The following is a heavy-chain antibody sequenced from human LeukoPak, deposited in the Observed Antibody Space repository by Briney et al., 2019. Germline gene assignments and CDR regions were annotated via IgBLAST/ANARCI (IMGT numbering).Heavy chain of an antibody. J-gene: IGHJ6*02. Sequence: GASVKVSCKASGGTFSTYAITWVRQAPGQGLEWMGRILPIFDMANYAQKIQGRVTITADKSTRTAYMELSSLRSDDTAVYYCARDGGWLQTQNHYYYHGMDVWGQGTTVTVSS. CDR3: ARDGGWLQTQNHYYYHGMDV. CDR1: GGTFSTYA. V-gene: IGHV1-69*04. D-gene: IGHD5-24*01. CDR2: ILPIFDMA.